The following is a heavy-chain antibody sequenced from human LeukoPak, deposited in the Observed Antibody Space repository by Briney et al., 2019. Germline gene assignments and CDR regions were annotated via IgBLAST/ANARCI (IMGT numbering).Heavy chain of an antibody. J-gene: IGHJ4*02. V-gene: IGHV4-34*01. Sequence: SETLSLTCAVYGGSFSGYYWSWIRQPPGEGLEWIGEINHSGSTNYNPSLKSRVTISVDTSKNQFSLKLSSVTAADTAVYYCARLSRDGYNYPVYEWSPEKAYYFEYWGQGTLVTVSS. CDR1: GGSFSGYY. CDR3: ARLSRDGYNYPVYEWSPEKAYYFEY. D-gene: IGHD5-24*01. CDR2: INHSGST.